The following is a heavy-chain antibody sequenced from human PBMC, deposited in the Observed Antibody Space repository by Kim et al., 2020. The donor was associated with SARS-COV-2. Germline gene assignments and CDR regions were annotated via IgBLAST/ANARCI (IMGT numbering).Heavy chain of an antibody. V-gene: IGHV3-7*03. CDR2: IKQDGSEK. J-gene: IGHJ5*02. CDR1: GFTFSNYW. Sequence: GGSLRLSCAASGFTFSNYWMSWVRQAPGKGLEWVANIKQDGSEKHYVDSVKGRFTISRDNAKNSLYLQMNSLRAEDTAVYYCARAGSRLNWFDPWGQGTLVTVSP. CDR3: ARAGSRLNWFDP. D-gene: IGHD3-16*01.